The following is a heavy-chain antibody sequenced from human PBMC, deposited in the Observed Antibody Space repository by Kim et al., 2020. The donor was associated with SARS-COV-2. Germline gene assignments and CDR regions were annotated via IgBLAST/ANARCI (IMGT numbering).Heavy chain of an antibody. J-gene: IGHJ4*02. CDR3: TGDDYLWGTYRP. CDR2: TT. D-gene: IGHD3-16*02. Sequence: TTDYAAPVKGRFSISRDDSNNMLYLQMNSLNTEDTGVYYCTGDDYLWGTYRPWGQGTLVTVSS. V-gene: IGHV3-15*01.